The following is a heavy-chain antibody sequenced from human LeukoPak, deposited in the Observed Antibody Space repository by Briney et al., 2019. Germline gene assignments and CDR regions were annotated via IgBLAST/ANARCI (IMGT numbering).Heavy chain of an antibody. CDR3: ARGQELLRGHFDY. Sequence: GGSLRLSCAASGFTFSSYAMSWVRQAPGKGLEWVSGISWNSGSIGYADSVKGRFTISRDNAKNSLYLQMNSLRAEDMALYYCARGQELLRGHFDYWGQGTLVTVSS. CDR2: ISWNSGSI. D-gene: IGHD1-26*01. V-gene: IGHV3-9*03. CDR1: GFTFSSYA. J-gene: IGHJ4*02.